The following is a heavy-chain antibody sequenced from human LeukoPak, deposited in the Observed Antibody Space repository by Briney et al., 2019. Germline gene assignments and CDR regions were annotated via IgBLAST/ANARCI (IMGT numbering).Heavy chain of an antibody. J-gene: IGHJ6*02. CDR2: INTSGGGT. V-gene: IGHV1-46*01. CDR3: AREDVVLVDAVRYYYYGMDV. Sequence: ASVTVSCKASGYNFIRYYMHWVRQAPGQGLEWMGIINTSGGGTSYAQKFQDRVTMTRDTSTSTVYMELSSLKSEDTAVYYCAREDVVLVDAVRYYYYGMDVWGQGTTVTVSS. CDR1: GYNFIRYY. D-gene: IGHD2-8*01.